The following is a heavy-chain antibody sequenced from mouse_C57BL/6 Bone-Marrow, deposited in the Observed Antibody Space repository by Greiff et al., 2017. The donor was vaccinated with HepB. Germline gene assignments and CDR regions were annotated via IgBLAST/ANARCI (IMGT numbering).Heavy chain of an antibody. Sequence: EVQLQQSGAELVRPGASVKLSCTASGFNIKDDYMHWVKQRPEQGLEWIGWIYPENGDTEYASKFQGKATITADTSSNTAYLQLSSLTSEDTAVYYCTTRHTVTPDYWGQGTTLTVSS. J-gene: IGHJ2*01. CDR2: IYPENGDT. CDR1: GFNIKDDY. V-gene: IGHV14-4*01. CDR3: TTRHTVTPDY. D-gene: IGHD1-1*01.